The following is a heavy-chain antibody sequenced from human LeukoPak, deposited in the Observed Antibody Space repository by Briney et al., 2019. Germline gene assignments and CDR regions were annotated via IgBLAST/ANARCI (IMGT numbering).Heavy chain of an antibody. CDR1: GFPFSPYW. Sequence: GGSLRLSCVASGFPFSPYWMNWVRQAPGKGLAWVSRIKGDGTSTTYEDSVKGRFTISIDNAKNTLYLQMNSLRAEDTAVYYCARENYDFWSGYYSGWFDPWGQGTLVTVSS. D-gene: IGHD3-3*01. J-gene: IGHJ5*02. CDR3: ARENYDFWSGYYSGWFDP. CDR2: IKGDGTST. V-gene: IGHV3-74*01.